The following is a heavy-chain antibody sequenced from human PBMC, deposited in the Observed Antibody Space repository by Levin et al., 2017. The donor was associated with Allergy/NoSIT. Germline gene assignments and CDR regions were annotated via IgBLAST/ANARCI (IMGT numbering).Heavy chain of an antibody. CDR1: GFTFHNYA. CDR2: IINSGVGT. CDR3: AKDAIRGSDQPYYFDY. V-gene: IGHV3-23*01. Sequence: LSLTCAASGFTFHNYAMGWVRQAPGKGLEWVSAIINSGVGTYYADSVKGRFTISRDNSKNTMYLQMNSLRAEDTAVYFCAKDAIRGSDQPYYFDYWGQGTLVTASS. D-gene: IGHD6-19*01. J-gene: IGHJ4*02.